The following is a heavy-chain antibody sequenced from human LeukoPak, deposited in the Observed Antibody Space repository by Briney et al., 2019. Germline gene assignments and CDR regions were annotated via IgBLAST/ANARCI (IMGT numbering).Heavy chain of an antibody. CDR2: ISSSSSYI. CDR1: GFTFSSYS. CDR3: ARALLGGVIAAFDY. D-gene: IGHD3-16*02. Sequence: GGSLRLSCAASGFTFSSYSMNWVRQAPGKGLEWVSSISSSSSYIYYADSVKGRFTISRDNAKNSLYLQMNSLRAEDTAVYYCARALLGGVIAAFDYWGQGTLVTVSS. V-gene: IGHV3-21*01. J-gene: IGHJ4*02.